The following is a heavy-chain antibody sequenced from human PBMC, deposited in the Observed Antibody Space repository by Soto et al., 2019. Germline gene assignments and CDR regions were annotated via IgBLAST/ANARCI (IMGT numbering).Heavy chain of an antibody. Sequence: SGPTLVNPTQTLTLTCTFSGFSLTTRPVGVGWIRQPPGQALEWVALIYWDDDKRYNPSLKTRVTVTKDTSKNQVVLTMTNMDPVDTATYYCAHRQLYNGAWNEGTFDYWGQGALVTVSS. D-gene: IGHD1-1*01. CDR3: AHRQLYNGAWNEGTFDY. V-gene: IGHV2-5*02. J-gene: IGHJ4*02. CDR2: IYWDDDK. CDR1: GFSLTTRPVG.